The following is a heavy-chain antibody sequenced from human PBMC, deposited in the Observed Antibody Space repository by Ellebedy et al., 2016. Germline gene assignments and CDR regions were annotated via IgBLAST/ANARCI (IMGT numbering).Heavy chain of an antibody. CDR1: GYTFTSYY. V-gene: IGHV1-46*01. CDR2: INPSGGST. CDR3: ARRGGLVGPTTAFDI. Sequence: ASVKVSCKASGYTFTSYYMHWVRQAPGQGLEWMGIINPSGGSTNYAQKFQGRVTMTSDTSTNTVYMELSSLRSEDTAVYYCARRGGLVGPTTAFDIWGQGTLVTVSS. J-gene: IGHJ3*02. D-gene: IGHD1-26*01.